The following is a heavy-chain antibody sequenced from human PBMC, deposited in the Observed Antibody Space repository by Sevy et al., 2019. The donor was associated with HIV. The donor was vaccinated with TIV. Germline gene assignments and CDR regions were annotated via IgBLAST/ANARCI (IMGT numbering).Heavy chain of an antibody. Sequence: SETLSLTCTVSGGYINSYYWSWIRPPPVKGLEWIGYLFYSGSTNYNPSLKSRVTISVDTSKNQFSLKLTSVTAADTAVYCCARDHYDSSGFDYWGQGTLVTVSS. CDR1: GGYINSYY. D-gene: IGHD3-22*01. CDR2: LFYSGST. J-gene: IGHJ4*02. CDR3: ARDHYDSSGFDY. V-gene: IGHV4-59*01.